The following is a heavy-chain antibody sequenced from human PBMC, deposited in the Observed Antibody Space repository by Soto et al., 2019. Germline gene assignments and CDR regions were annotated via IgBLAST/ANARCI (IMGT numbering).Heavy chain of an antibody. J-gene: IGHJ6*03. CDR1: GFTFSSYG. Sequence: GGSLRLSCAASGFTFSSYGMHWVRQAPGKGLEWVAVIWYDGSNKYYADSVKGRFTISRDNSKNTLYLQMNSLRAEDTAVYYCARSGYDNYYYYMDVWGKGTTVTVSS. V-gene: IGHV3-33*01. CDR3: ARSGYDNYYYYMDV. CDR2: IWYDGSNK. D-gene: IGHD5-12*01.